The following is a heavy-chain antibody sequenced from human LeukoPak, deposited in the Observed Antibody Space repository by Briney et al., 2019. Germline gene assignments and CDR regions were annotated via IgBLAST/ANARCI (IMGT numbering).Heavy chain of an antibody. D-gene: IGHD4-23*01. CDR3: AKDLSYGGNSGDWFDP. Sequence: PGGSLRLSCAASGFTFSSYGMSWVRQAPGKGLEWVSAISGSGGSTYYADSVKGRFTISRDNSKNTLYLQMNSLRAEDTAVYYCAKDLSYGGNSGDWFDPWGQGTLVTVSS. V-gene: IGHV3-23*01. CDR2: ISGSGGST. CDR1: GFTFSSYG. J-gene: IGHJ5*02.